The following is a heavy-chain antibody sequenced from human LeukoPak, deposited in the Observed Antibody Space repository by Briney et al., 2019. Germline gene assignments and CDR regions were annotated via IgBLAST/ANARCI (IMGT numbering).Heavy chain of an antibody. D-gene: IGHD2-2*01. CDR3: ARRLYCSSTSCNRENNWFDP. Sequence: GGSLRLSCATSGFTFNNYNMNWVRQAPGRALEWVSSITSSGTYIFYADSVKGRFTISRDNAKNSLYLQMNSLRAEDTAVYYCARRLYCSSTSCNRENNWFDPWGQGTLVTVSS. J-gene: IGHJ5*02. CDR1: GFTFNNYN. V-gene: IGHV3-21*01. CDR2: ITSSGTYI.